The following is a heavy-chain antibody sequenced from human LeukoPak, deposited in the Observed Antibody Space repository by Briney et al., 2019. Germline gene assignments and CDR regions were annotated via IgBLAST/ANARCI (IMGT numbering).Heavy chain of an antibody. D-gene: IGHD6-19*01. CDR2: ISSSRSYI. CDR1: GFTFSSYS. V-gene: IGHV3-21*01. CDR3: ARILYSSFYYFDY. J-gene: IGHJ4*02. Sequence: GGSLRLSCAASGFTFSSYSMNWVRQAPGKGLEWVSSISSSRSYIYYADSVKGRFTISRDNAKNSLYLHMNSLRAEDTAVYYCARILYSSFYYFDYWGQGTLVTVSS.